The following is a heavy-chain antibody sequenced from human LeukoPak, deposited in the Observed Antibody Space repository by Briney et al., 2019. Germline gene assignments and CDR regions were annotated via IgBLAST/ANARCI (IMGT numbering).Heavy chain of an antibody. CDR2: IYYSGST. D-gene: IGHD6-19*01. CDR3: ARGTGYSSGLYAY. Sequence: PSETLSLTCTVSGGSISSYYWSWIRQPPGKGLEWIGYIYYSGSTNYNPSLKSRVTISVDTSKNQFSLKLSSVTAADAAVYYCARGTGYSSGLYAYWGQGTLVTVSS. CDR1: GGSISSYY. V-gene: IGHV4-59*01. J-gene: IGHJ4*02.